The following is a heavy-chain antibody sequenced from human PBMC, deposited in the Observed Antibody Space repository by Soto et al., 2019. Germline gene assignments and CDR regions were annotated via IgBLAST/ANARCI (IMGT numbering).Heavy chain of an antibody. V-gene: IGHV3-73*01. CDR1: GFTFSGSA. J-gene: IGHJ6*02. CDR3: TVTMVTTFYYYDMDV. CDR2: IGSKTNNYAT. Sequence: PVGSLRLSCAASGFTFSGSAIHWVRQASGKGLEWVGRIGSKTNNYATAYAAPVKGRFTISRDDSRNTASLQMNSLKTEDTAVYYCTVTMVTTFYYYDMDVWGQGTTVTVSS. D-gene: IGHD4-17*01.